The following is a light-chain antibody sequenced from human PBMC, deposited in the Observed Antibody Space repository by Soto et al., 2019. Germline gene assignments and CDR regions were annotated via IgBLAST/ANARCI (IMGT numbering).Light chain of an antibody. CDR2: DVS. CDR3: SSYTSSSTVV. V-gene: IGLV2-14*01. J-gene: IGLJ2*01. Sequence: QSALTQPASVSGSPGQSITISCTGTSSDVGGYNYVSWYQQHPGKAPKLMIYDVSNRPSGVSNRFSASKSGNTASLTISGLQAEDEAGYYCSSYTSSSTVVFGGGTKLTVL. CDR1: SSDVGGYNY.